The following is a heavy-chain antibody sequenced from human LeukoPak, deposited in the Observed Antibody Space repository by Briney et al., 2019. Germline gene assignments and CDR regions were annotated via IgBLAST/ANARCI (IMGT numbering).Heavy chain of an antibody. V-gene: IGHV4-61*02. CDR3: ARDMAMIANAFDI. CDR2: IYTSGST. J-gene: IGHJ3*02. CDR1: GGSISSGSYY. Sequence: SETLSLTCTVSGGSISSGSYYWSWIRQPAGKGLEWIGRIYTSGSTNYNPSLKSRVTISVDTSKNQFSLRLSSVTAADTAVYYCARDMAMIANAFDIWGQGTMVTVSS. D-gene: IGHD3-22*01.